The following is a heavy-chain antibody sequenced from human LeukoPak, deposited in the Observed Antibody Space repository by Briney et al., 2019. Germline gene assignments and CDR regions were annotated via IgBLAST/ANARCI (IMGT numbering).Heavy chain of an antibody. Sequence: PSETLSLTCNVSNGPISSSSYYWGWLRQPPGEGLEWIGSIYYSGSTHYNPSLKSRVTMSVDTSKNQFSLRLSSVTAADTAVYYCARDGSARPGYYMDVWGKGTTVAVSS. CDR2: IYYSGST. CDR1: NGPISSSSYY. D-gene: IGHD6-6*01. CDR3: ARDGSARPGYYMDV. J-gene: IGHJ6*03. V-gene: IGHV4-39*07.